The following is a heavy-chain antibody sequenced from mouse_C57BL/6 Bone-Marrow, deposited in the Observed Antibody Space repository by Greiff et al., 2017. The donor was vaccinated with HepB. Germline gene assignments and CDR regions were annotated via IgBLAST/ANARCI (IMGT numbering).Heavy chain of an antibody. CDR3: TSITTVVAHWYVDV. Sequence: VQLQQSGAELVRPGASVKLSCTASGFNIKDDYMHWVKQRPEQGLEWIGWIDPENGDTEYASKFQGKATITADTSSNTAYLQLSSLTSEDTAVYYCTSITTVVAHWYVDVWGTGTTVTVSS. V-gene: IGHV14-4*01. CDR1: GFNIKDDY. J-gene: IGHJ1*03. D-gene: IGHD1-1*01. CDR2: IDPENGDT.